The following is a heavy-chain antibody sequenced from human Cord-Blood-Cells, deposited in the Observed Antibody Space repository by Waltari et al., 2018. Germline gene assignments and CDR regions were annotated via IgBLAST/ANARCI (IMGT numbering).Heavy chain of an antibody. CDR1: GFTVSSHY. D-gene: IGHD3-3*01. V-gene: IGHV3-53*02. J-gene: IGHJ4*02. CDR2: IYSGGST. Sequence: EVQLVETGGGLIQHGGSLRLSCAASGFTVSSHYLSWVRQAPGKGLEWVSVIYSGGSTYYADSVKGRFTISRDNSKNTLYLQMNSLRAEDTAVYYCARVFYDFWSGYYPDYWGQGTLVTVSS. CDR3: ARVFYDFWSGYYPDY.